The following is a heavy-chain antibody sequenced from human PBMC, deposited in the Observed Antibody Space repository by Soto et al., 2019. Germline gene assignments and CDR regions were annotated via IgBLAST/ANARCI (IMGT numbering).Heavy chain of an antibody. CDR1: GASITNFY. J-gene: IGHJ4*02. CDR2: IYTRGST. V-gene: IGHV4-4*07. Sequence: SETLSLTCPVSGASITNFYLSWIRQSASKGLEWIGRIYTRGSTDYNPSLKSRVTMSIDTSKNQVSLTLTSVTAADTAVYYCARGGAYYFDSWGQGILVTVSS. CDR3: ARGGAYYFDS. D-gene: IGHD3-16*01.